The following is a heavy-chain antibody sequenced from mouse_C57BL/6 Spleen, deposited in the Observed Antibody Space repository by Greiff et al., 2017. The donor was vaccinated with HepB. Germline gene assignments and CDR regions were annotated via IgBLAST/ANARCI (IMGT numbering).Heavy chain of an antibody. CDR3: ARELVLYAMDY. Sequence: VKLQQPGAELVRPGSSVKLSCKASGYTFTSYWMDWVKQRPGQGLEWIGNIYPSDSETHYNQKFKDKATLTVDKSSSTAYMQLSSLTSEDSAVYYCARELVLYAMDYWGQGTSVTVSS. CDR1: GYTFTSYW. D-gene: IGHD4-1*01. CDR2: IYPSDSET. V-gene: IGHV1-61*01. J-gene: IGHJ4*01.